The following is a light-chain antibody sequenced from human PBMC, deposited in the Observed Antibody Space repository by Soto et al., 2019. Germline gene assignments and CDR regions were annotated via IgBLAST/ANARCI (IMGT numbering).Light chain of an antibody. CDR2: EVT. Sequence: QSALTQPPSATGSPGQSVTISCTGTSSDVGLYDYVSWYQQHPGKVPKLLIYEVTQRPSGVPDRFSGSKSGNTASLTVSGIQAEDEADYYCSSYGGNSNYVFGEGTKVTVL. CDR3: SSYGGNSNYV. J-gene: IGLJ1*01. V-gene: IGLV2-8*01. CDR1: SSDVGLYDY.